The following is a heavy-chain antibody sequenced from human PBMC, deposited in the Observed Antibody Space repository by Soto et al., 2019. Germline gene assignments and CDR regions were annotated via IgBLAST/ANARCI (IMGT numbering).Heavy chain of an antibody. CDR3: ARASVVPAAIPPARAFDI. J-gene: IGHJ3*02. CDR2: IIPIFGTA. CDR1: GGTFSSYA. D-gene: IGHD2-2*02. Sequence: QVQLVQSGAEVKKPGSSVKVSCKASGGTFSSYAISWVRQAPGQGLEWMGGIIPIFGTANYAQKFQGRVTITADKSTSTAYMELSSLRAEDTAVYYCARASVVPAAIPPARAFDIWGQGKMVTVSS. V-gene: IGHV1-69*06.